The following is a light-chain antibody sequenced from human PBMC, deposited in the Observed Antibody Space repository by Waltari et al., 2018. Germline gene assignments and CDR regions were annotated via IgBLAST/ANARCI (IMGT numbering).Light chain of an antibody. CDR3: QQHGTLPAT. Sequence: EIVLTQSPGTASLSPGERVTLSCRASKSVCSSSLAWYQQKPGQAPRLVIYRASRRATGIPDRFSGSGSGTDFSLTISRLEPEDFAVYYCQQHGTLPATFGQGTKVEIK. V-gene: IGKV3-20*01. CDR1: KSVCSSS. CDR2: RAS. J-gene: IGKJ1*01.